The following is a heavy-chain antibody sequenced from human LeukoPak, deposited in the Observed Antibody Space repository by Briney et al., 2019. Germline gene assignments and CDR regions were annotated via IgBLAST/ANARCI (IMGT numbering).Heavy chain of an antibody. J-gene: IGHJ3*02. CDR3: ARGGRYYDFWRGVAFDI. CDR1: GYSFTSYW. V-gene: IGHV5-51*01. D-gene: IGHD3-3*01. CDR2: IYAGDSDT. Sequence: GESLKISCKGSGYSFTSYWIGWVRQMPGKGLEWMGIIYAGDSDTRYSPSFQGQVTISADKSISTAYLQWSSLKASDTAMYYCARGGRYYDFWRGVAFDIWAKGQWSPSLQ.